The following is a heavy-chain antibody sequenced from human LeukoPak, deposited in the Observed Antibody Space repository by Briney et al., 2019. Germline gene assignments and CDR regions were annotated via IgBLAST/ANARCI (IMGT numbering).Heavy chain of an antibody. D-gene: IGHD2-2*03. CDR2: IYPDESNI. CDR3: ARPPSRGYSSSFEY. J-gene: IGHJ4*02. V-gene: IGHV5-51*01. Sequence: GESLKISCKGSGYSFPTYWIAWVRQLPGKGLEWMGIIYPDESNIRYSPSFQGQVTISADKSVSTAYLQWSSLKASDTAMYYCARPPSRGYSSSFEYWGQGTLVTVSS. CDR1: GYSFPTYW.